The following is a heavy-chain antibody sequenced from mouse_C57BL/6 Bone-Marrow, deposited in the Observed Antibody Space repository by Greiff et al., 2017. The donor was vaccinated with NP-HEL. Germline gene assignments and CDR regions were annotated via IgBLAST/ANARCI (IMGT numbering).Heavy chain of an antibody. Sequence: EVKLMESGPGLVKPSQSLSLTCSVTGYSITSGYYWNWIRQFPGNKLEWMGYISYDGSNNYNTSLKNRISITRDTSKNQFFLKLNSVTTEDTATYYCARDDGAWFAYWGQGTLVTVSA. CDR1: GYSITSGYY. V-gene: IGHV3-6*01. CDR3: ARDDGAWFAY. D-gene: IGHD2-3*01. J-gene: IGHJ3*01. CDR2: ISYDGSN.